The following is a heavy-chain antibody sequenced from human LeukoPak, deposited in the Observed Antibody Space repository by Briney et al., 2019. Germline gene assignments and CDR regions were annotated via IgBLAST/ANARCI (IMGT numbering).Heavy chain of an antibody. D-gene: IGHD2-15*01. CDR1: GFTFDDCA. CDR3: AKDIRSTGDCSGGSCLFHY. J-gene: IGHJ4*02. V-gene: IGHV3-9*01. Sequence: PGGSLRLSCAASGFTFDDCAMHWVRQAPGKGLEWVSGISWNSDRIGYADSVKGRFTISRDNAKSSLYLQMSSLRPEDTAFYYCAKDIRSTGDCSGGSCLFHYWGQGTLVTVSS. CDR2: ISWNSDRI.